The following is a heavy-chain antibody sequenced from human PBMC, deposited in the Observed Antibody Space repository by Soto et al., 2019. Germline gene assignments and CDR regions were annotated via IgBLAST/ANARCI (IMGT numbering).Heavy chain of an antibody. CDR1: GFTFSSYS. CDR3: ARDRVVGATTGDAFDI. Sequence: GGSLRLSCAASGFTFSSYSMNWVRQAPGKGLEWVSSISSSSSYIYYADSVKGRFTISRDNAKNSLYLQMNSLRAEDTAVYYCARDRVVGATTGDAFDIWGQGTMVTVS. D-gene: IGHD1-26*01. V-gene: IGHV3-21*01. CDR2: ISSSSSYI. J-gene: IGHJ3*02.